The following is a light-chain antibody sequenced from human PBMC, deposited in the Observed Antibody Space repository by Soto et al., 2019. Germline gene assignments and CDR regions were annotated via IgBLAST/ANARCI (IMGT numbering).Light chain of an antibody. CDR1: QSVTNNY. CDR2: GAS. CDR3: QQYGSSPPRT. Sequence: EIVLTQSPGTLPLSPGERATLSCRASQSVTNNYLAWYQQKPGQAPKLLIYGASSRATGIPDRFSGSGSGTDFTLTISRLEPEDFAVYYCQQYGSSPPRTFGQGTKVEIK. J-gene: IGKJ1*01. V-gene: IGKV3-20*01.